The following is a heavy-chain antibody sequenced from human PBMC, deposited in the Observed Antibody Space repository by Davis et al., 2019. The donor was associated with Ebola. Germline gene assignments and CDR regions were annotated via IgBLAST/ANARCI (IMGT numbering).Heavy chain of an antibody. CDR3: AREVTSSQGRGLDV. CDR2: IYITGST. J-gene: IGHJ6*02. V-gene: IGHV4-4*07. CDR1: GDSINNHF. Sequence: SETLSLTCAVSGDSINNHFWSWIRQPAGKGLEWIGRIYITGSTNYSPSLKSRVTMSLDTSKNQFSLTLTFVTAADTAVYYCAREVTSSQGRGLDVWGQGTTVTVSS. D-gene: IGHD1-26*01.